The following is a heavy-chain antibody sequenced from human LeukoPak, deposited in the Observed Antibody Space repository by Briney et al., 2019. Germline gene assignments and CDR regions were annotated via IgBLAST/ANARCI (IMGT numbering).Heavy chain of an antibody. CDR1: GGSISSYY. J-gene: IGHJ6*03. CDR3: ARDAYSSSSGINYYYYMDV. CDR2: IYYSGST. D-gene: IGHD6-6*01. V-gene: IGHV4-59*01. Sequence: PSETLSLTCTVSGGSISSYYWSWIRQPPGKGLEWIGYIYYSGSTNYNPSLKSRVTISVDTSKNQFSLKLSSMTAADTAVYYCARDAYSSSSGINYYYYMDVWGKGTTVTVPS.